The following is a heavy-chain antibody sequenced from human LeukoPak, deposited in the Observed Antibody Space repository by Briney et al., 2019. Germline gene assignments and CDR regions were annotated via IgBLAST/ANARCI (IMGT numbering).Heavy chain of an antibody. CDR3: ARVSGGGTSYYYYYYMDV. CDR2: ISSSSTTI. V-gene: IGHV3-48*01. J-gene: IGHJ6*03. Sequence: GRSLRLSCAASGFTFSSYSMMWVRQAPGKGLEWVSYISSSSTTIHYADSVKGRFTISRDNAKNSVYLQMNSLRAEDTAVYYCARVSGGGTSYYYYYYMDVWGKGTTVTISS. CDR1: GFTFSSYS. D-gene: IGHD1-26*01.